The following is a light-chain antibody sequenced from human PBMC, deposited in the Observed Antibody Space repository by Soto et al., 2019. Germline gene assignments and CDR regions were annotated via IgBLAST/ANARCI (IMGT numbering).Light chain of an antibody. CDR3: GTWDSSLSAYV. J-gene: IGLJ1*01. Sequence: QSVLTQPPSVSAAPGQKVTISCSGSSSNIGNNYVSWYQQLPGTAPKLLLYENNKRPSGIPDRFSGSKSGPSATLGITGLQTGDEADYYCGTWDSSLSAYVFGTGTKVTVL. CDR2: ENN. CDR1: SSNIGNNY. V-gene: IGLV1-51*02.